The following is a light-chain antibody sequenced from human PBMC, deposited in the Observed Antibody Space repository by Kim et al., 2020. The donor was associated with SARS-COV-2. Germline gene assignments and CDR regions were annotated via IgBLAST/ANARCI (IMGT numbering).Light chain of an antibody. CDR1: SSDVGAYNY. CDR2: DVT. V-gene: IGLV2-14*03. J-gene: IGLJ1*01. Sequence: GQSITVSCTGTSSDVGAYNYGSWYQQHPGKAPKLLIFDVTERPSGISSRFSASKSGHTASLTISGLQAEDESDYYCFSYTRSGTYVFGTGTKVTVL. CDR3: FSYTRSGTYV.